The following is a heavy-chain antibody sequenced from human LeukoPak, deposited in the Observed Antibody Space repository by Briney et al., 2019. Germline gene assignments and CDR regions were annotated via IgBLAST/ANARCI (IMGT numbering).Heavy chain of an antibody. V-gene: IGHV3-7*01. CDR2: IKQDGSAK. J-gene: IGHJ4*02. CDR3: AGCAGNSCYFDY. CDR1: GFSFMTYW. Sequence: GGSLRLSCAASGFSFMTYWMSWVRQAPGKGLEWVANIKQDGSAKNYVGSVKGRFTISRDNAKNSLYLQLNSLRAEDTAVYYCAGCAGNSCYFDYWGQGTLVIVSS. D-gene: IGHD5-12*01.